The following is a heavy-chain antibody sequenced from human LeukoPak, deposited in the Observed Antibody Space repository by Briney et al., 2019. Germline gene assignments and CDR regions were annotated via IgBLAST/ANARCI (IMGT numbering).Heavy chain of an antibody. CDR1: GGPINTDY. J-gene: IGHJ4*02. V-gene: IGHV4-59*01. CDR3: AKMTIHGVSVV. D-gene: IGHD4-17*01. CDR2: IYYTGRT. Sequence: PSETLSLTCTVFGGPINTDYWNWIRQPPGKGLEWIGYIYYTGRTNYNPSFKSRLTISIDTSKSQFSLTLTSVTAADTAVYYCAKMTIHGVSVVWGQGRLVTVSS.